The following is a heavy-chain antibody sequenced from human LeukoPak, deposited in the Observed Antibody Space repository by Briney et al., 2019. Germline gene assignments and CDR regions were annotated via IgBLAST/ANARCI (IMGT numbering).Heavy chain of an antibody. CDR1: GYTFTGYY. CDR2: INPKSGGI. CDR3: ARSPNGLWNFDY. Sequence: ASVKVSCKASGYTFTGYYIHWVRRAPGQGLEWMGRINPKSGGINYAQKFQGRVTMTRDTSISTVYMELSRLRSDDTAVYYCARSPNGLWNFDYWGQGTLVTVSS. V-gene: IGHV1-2*06. J-gene: IGHJ4*02. D-gene: IGHD2-8*01.